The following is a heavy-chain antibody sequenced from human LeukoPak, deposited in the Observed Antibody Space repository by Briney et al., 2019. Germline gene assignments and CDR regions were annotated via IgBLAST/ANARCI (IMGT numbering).Heavy chain of an antibody. CDR3: TRDPGPDTSGWYIVAY. V-gene: IGHV4-59*01. J-gene: IGHJ4*01. CDR2: IYYSGST. CDR1: GGSISSYY. Sequence: PPETLSVTCTVSGGSISSYYWSWIRQPPGKGLEWIGHIYYSGSTNYNPSLKSRVTISLDTSKNQFSLKLNSVTAADTAVYYCTRDPGPDTSGWYIVAYWGRASLTTVSS. D-gene: IGHD6-19*01.